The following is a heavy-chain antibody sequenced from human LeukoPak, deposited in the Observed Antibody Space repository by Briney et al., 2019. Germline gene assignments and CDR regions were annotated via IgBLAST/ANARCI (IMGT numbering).Heavy chain of an antibody. J-gene: IGHJ6*03. Sequence: ASVKVSCKAAGGTFTSYAISWVRQAAGQGLEWRGGIIPIVGTANYAQKFQGRVTITTDESTSTAYMELSSLRSEDTAVYYCARNVGSGSYYYYYMDVWGKGTTVTVSS. CDR2: IIPIVGTA. CDR1: GGTFTSYA. V-gene: IGHV1-69*05. CDR3: ARNVGSGSYYYYYMDV. D-gene: IGHD1-26*01.